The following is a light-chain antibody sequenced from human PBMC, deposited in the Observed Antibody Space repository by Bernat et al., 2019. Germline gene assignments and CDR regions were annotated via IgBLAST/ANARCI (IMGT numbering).Light chain of an antibody. CDR3: CSYAGSHTWV. J-gene: IGLJ3*02. CDR2: DVT. V-gene: IGLV2-11*01. CDR1: SSDIGAYKY. Sequence: QSALTQPRSVSASPGQSVTISCAGTSSDIGAYKYVSWYQQHPGIAPKLMIYDVTKRPSGVPDRFSGSKSGNTASLTISGLQAEDEADYSCCSYAGSHTWVFGGGTKVTVL.